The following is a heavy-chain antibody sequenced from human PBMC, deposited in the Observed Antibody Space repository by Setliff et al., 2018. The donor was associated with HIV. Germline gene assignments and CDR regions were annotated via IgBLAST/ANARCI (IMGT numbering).Heavy chain of an antibody. D-gene: IGHD3-10*02. V-gene: IGHV4-59*01. CDR1: GGSISTYY. J-gene: IGHJ6*03. Sequence: PSETLSLTCTVSGGSISTYYWSWIRQPPGKGLEWIGYLYYSGSTNYTPSLKSRVTTSVDTSKNQFSLKLSSVTAADTAVYYCARIVRPSYYYYYYMDVWGKGTTVTVSS. CDR2: LYYSGST. CDR3: ARIVRPSYYYYYYMDV.